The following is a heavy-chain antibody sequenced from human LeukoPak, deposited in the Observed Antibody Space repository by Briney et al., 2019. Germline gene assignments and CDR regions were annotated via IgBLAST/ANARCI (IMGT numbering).Heavy chain of an antibody. Sequence: GGSLRLSCVASGFTVSANYMTWVRQASGKGLEWVSLMYSNGDTYYAESVKGRFTLSRDTSKNTLYLHMNSLRVEDTAIYYCARDRGGYYYYPLDYWGQGILVTVSS. V-gene: IGHV3-66*01. J-gene: IGHJ4*02. CDR1: GFTVSANY. CDR3: ARDRGGYYYYPLDY. D-gene: IGHD3-22*01. CDR2: MYSNGDT.